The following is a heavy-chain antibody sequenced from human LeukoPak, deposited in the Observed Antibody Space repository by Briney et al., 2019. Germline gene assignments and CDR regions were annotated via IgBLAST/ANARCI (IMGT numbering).Heavy chain of an antibody. CDR2: ISGSGGST. V-gene: IGHV3-23*01. CDR3: AKVLNIYHHYGMDV. Sequence: GGSLRLSCAASGFTFTSYAMTWVRQPPGKGLEWVSGISGSGGSTDYGDSVRGRFTISRDNSKNTLFLQMNSLRAEDTAVYYCAKVLNIYHHYGMDVWGQGTTVTVSS. CDR1: GFTFTSYA. J-gene: IGHJ6*02. D-gene: IGHD2/OR15-2a*01.